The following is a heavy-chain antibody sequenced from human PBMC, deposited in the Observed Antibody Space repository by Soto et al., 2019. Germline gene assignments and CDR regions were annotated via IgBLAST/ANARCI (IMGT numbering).Heavy chain of an antibody. CDR2: FRGDGTGA. CDR3: ARDTNYYGSGSGVDY. Sequence: GGSLRLSCAASGFTFSSYAMSWVRQAPGKGLEWVSAFRGDGTGAHYADSVKGRFTISRDNSKNTLYLHMNSLRAEDTAVYFCARDTNYYGSGSGVDYWGQGTLVTVSS. V-gene: IGHV3-23*01. D-gene: IGHD3-10*01. J-gene: IGHJ4*02. CDR1: GFTFSSYA.